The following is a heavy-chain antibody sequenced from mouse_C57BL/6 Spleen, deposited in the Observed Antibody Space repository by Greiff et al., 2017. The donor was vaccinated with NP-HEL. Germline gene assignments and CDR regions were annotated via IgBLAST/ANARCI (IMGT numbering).Heavy chain of an antibody. J-gene: IGHJ2*01. V-gene: IGHV1-55*01. D-gene: IGHD1-1*01. Sequence: QVQLQQPGAELVKPGASVKMSCKASGYTFTSYWITWVKQRPGQGLEWIGDIYPGSGSTNYNEKFKSKATLTVDTSSSTAYMQLSSLTSADSAVYYCARSGTTVVSPFDYWGQGTTLTVSS. CDR2: IYPGSGST. CDR3: ARSGTTVVSPFDY. CDR1: GYTFTSYW.